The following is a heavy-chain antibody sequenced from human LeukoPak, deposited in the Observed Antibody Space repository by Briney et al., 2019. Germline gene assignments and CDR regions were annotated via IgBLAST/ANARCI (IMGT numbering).Heavy chain of an antibody. CDR3: AREGLKYCDY. V-gene: IGHV1-2*02. CDR2: INSNSGDT. D-gene: IGHD2-21*02. Sequence: GASVKVSCKASGYTFTGYYMHWVRQAPGQGLEWMGWINSNSGDTNYAPKFQGRVTMTRDTSISTAYMELSRLESGDTVLFYCAREGLKYCDYWGEGALVTVSS. CDR1: GYTFTGYY. J-gene: IGHJ4*02.